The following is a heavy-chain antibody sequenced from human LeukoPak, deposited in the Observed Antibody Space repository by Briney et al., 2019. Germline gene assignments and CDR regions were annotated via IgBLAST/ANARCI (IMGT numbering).Heavy chain of an antibody. CDR1: GFTFSSYS. V-gene: IGHV3-48*01. CDR2: ISSSSSTI. J-gene: IGHJ4*02. CDR3: ARDRHGYFDY. D-gene: IGHD6-13*01. Sequence: QPGGSLRLSCAASGFTFSSYSMNWVRQAPGKGLEWVSYISSSSSTIYYADSVKGRFTISRDNAKNSLYLQMNSLRVEDTAVYYCARDRHGYFDYWGQGTLVTVSS.